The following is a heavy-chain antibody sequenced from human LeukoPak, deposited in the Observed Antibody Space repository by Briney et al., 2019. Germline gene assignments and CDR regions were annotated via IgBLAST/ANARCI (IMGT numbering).Heavy chain of an antibody. CDR3: ARGLWFGELWRNWFDR. CDR1: GFTSSSYE. Sequence: PGGSLSLSRAASGFTSSSYEMNWVRQAPREGQEWVSYISSTSSTISYADSVKGRFIITRDKDKSSLYLQMNSLRVEDMAVYYCARGLWFGELWRNWFDRWGQGTLVTVSS. CDR2: ISSTSSTI. V-gene: IGHV3-48*03. D-gene: IGHD3-10*01. J-gene: IGHJ5*02.